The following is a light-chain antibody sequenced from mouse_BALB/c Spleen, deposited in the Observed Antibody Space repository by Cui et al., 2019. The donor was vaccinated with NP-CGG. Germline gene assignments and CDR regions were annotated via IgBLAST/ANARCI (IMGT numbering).Light chain of an antibody. J-gene: IGLJ1*01. CDR3: ALWYSNHWV. Sequence: QAVLTQLSALTTSPGETVTLTCRSSTGAVTSSNYANWVQEKPDHLFTGLIGGTNNRAPGVPARFSGSLIGYKAALTITGAQTEDEAIYFCALWYSNHWVFGGGTKLTVL. V-gene: IGLV1*01. CDR2: GTN. CDR1: TGAVTSSNY.